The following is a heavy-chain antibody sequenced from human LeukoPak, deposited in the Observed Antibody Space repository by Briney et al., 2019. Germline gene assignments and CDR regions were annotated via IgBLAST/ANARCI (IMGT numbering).Heavy chain of an antibody. CDR3: AKGRGYDILTGENDY. CDR1: GFTFDDYA. CDR2: ISGDGGST. V-gene: IGHV3-43*02. Sequence: GGSLRLSCAASGFTFDDYAMHWVRQAPGKGLEWVSLISGDGGSTYYADSVKGRFTISRDNSKNSLYLQMNSLRTEDTALYYCAKGRGYDILTGENDYWGQGTLVTVSS. D-gene: IGHD3-9*01. J-gene: IGHJ4*02.